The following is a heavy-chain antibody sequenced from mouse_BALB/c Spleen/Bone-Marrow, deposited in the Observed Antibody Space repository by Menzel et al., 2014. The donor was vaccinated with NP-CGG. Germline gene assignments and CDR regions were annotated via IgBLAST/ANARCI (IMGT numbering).Heavy chain of an antibody. CDR1: GYTFTSYW. Sequence: DLVKPGASVKLSCKASGYTFTSYWINWIKQRPGQGLEWIGRIAPGSGSTYYNEMFKGKATLTVDTSSSTAYIQLSRLSSDDSAVYCCAREDMGYGNYGWFAYWGQGTLVTVSA. D-gene: IGHD2-1*01. V-gene: IGHV1S41*01. CDR3: AREDMGYGNYGWFAY. J-gene: IGHJ3*01. CDR2: IAPGSGST.